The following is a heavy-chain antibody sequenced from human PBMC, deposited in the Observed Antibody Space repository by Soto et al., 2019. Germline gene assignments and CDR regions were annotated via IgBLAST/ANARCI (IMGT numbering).Heavy chain of an antibody. D-gene: IGHD1-26*01. CDR1: GYTFTTCA. J-gene: IGHJ4*02. CDR2: INAGSGDT. CDR3: ARRSPYYGIDY. V-gene: IGHV1-3*01. Sequence: ASVKVSCKASGYTFTTCAIHWVRQAPGQRLEWMGWINAGSGDTKYSQNFQGRVTITRDTSASTAYMELSSLRPEDTAVYYCARRSPYYGIDYWGQGTLVTVSS.